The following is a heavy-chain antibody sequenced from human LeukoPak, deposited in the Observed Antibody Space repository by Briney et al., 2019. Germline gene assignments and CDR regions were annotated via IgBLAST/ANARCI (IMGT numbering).Heavy chain of an antibody. V-gene: IGHV1-46*01. CDR1: GYTFTSYY. Sequence: ASVKVSCKASGYTFTSYYMHWVRQAPGQGLEWMGIINPSGGSTSYAQKFQGRVTMTRDTSTSTVYMELSSLRAEDTAVYYCARDPGQSEREACSGGSCYRQPDGGLDYWGQGTLVTVSS. D-gene: IGHD2-15*01. CDR3: ARDPGQSEREACSGGSCYRQPDGGLDY. J-gene: IGHJ4*02. CDR2: INPSGGST.